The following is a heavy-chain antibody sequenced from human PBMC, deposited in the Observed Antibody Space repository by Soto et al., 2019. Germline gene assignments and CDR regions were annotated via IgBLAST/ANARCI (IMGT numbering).Heavy chain of an antibody. CDR2: ISGSGGST. CDR3: AKDKMAFYYMDV. V-gene: IGHV3-23*01. Sequence: EVQLLESGGGLVQPGGSLRLSCAASGFTFSSYAMSWVRQAPGEGLEWVSAISGSGGSTYYADSVKGRFTISRDNSKNTLYLQMNSLRAEDTAVYYCAKDKMAFYYMDVWGKGTTVTVSS. CDR1: GFTFSSYA. J-gene: IGHJ6*03. D-gene: IGHD5-12*01.